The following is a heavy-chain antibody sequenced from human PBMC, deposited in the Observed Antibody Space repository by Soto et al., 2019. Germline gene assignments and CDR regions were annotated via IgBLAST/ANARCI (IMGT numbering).Heavy chain of an antibody. CDR3: ARCDPGGQRWLQPFDP. CDR1: GGTFSSYA. J-gene: IGHJ5*02. D-gene: IGHD5-12*01. Sequence: ASVNVSCKASGGTFSSYAISWVRQAPGQGLEWMGGIIPIFGTANYAQKFQGRVTITADESTSTAYMELSSLRSEDTAVYYCARCDPGGQRWLQPFDPWGQGTLVTVSS. V-gene: IGHV1-69*13. CDR2: IIPIFGTA.